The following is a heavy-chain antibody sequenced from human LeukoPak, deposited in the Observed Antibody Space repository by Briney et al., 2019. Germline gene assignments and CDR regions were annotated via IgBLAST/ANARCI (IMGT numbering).Heavy chain of an antibody. CDR2: ISAYNGNT. D-gene: IGHD3-9*01. J-gene: IGHJ4*02. Sequence: ASAKVSCKASGYTFTSYGISWVRQAPGQGLEWMGWISAYNGNTNYAQKLQGRVTMTTDTSTSTAYMELRSLRSDDTAVYYCARDTPYYDILTGYYKGRWTFDYWGQGTLVTVSS. CDR1: GYTFTSYG. CDR3: ARDTPYYDILTGYYKGRWTFDY. V-gene: IGHV1-18*01.